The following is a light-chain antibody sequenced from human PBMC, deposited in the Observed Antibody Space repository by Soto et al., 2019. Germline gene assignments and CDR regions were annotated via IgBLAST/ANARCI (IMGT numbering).Light chain of an antibody. CDR3: QQYGGSPRT. V-gene: IGKV3-20*01. Sequence: EIVLTQSPGTLSLSPGERATLSCRASQSVSSSSLAWYQQKRGQAPRLLIHDASSRATGIPDRFSGSGSGTDFTLTISRLEPEDFAVYYCQQYGGSPRTFSQGTKVDIK. CDR1: QSVSSSS. J-gene: IGKJ1*01. CDR2: DAS.